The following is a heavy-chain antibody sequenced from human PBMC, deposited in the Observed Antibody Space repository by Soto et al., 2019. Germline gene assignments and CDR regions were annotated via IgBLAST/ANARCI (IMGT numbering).Heavy chain of an antibody. V-gene: IGHV4-59*01. D-gene: IGHD3-10*02. Sequence: PSETLSLTCTVSDGSISSYYWSWIRQPPGKGLEWIGYIYYSGSTNYNPSLKSRVTISVDTSKNQFSLKLSSVTAADTAVYYCARCSGSYMGYYYGMDVWGQGSTVTVS. CDR3: ARCSGSYMGYYYGMDV. J-gene: IGHJ6*02. CDR2: IYYSGST. CDR1: DGSISSYY.